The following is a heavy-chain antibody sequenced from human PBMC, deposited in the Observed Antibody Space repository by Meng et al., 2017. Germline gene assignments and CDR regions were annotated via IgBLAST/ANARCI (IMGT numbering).Heavy chain of an antibody. D-gene: IGHD1-1*01. V-gene: IGHV4-39*07. CDR3: ARDCINRGPATGTIDY. Sequence: GSLRLSCTVSGGSISSSSYYWGWIRQPPGKGLEWIGSIYYSGSTYYNPSLKSRVTISVDTSKNQFSLKLSSVTAADTAVYYCARDCINRGPATGTIDYWGQGKLVTVSS. CDR1: GGSISSSSYY. J-gene: IGHJ4*02. CDR2: IYYSGST.